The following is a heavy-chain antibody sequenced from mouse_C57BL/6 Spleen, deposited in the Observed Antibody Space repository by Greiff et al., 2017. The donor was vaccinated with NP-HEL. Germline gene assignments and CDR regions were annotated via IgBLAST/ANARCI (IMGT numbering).Heavy chain of an antibody. V-gene: IGHV1-66*01. CDR1: GYSFTSYY. D-gene: IGHD1-1*01. Sequence: VQLQQSGPELVKPGASVKISCKASGYSFTSYYIHWVKQRPGQGLEWIGWIYPGSGNTKYNEKFKGKATLTADTSSSTAYMQLSSLTSEDSAVYYCARRPNYYGTPFDYWGQGTTLTVSS. CDR3: ARRPNYYGTPFDY. CDR2: IYPGSGNT. J-gene: IGHJ2*01.